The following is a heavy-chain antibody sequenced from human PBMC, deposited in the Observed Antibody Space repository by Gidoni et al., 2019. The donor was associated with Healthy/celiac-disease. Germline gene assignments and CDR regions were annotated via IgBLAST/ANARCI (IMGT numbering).Heavy chain of an antibody. Sequence: QVQLVQSGAEVKKPGSSVKVYCKDSGRTFSSYPISWVRQAPGQGLEWMGGIISIFGTANYAQKFQGRVTITADESTSTAYMELSSLRSEDTAVYYCARDPSRDGYNTDNWFDPWGQGTLVTVSS. CDR3: ARDPSRDGYNTDNWFDP. J-gene: IGHJ5*02. D-gene: IGHD5-12*01. V-gene: IGHV1-69*01. CDR2: IISIFGTA. CDR1: GRTFSSYP.